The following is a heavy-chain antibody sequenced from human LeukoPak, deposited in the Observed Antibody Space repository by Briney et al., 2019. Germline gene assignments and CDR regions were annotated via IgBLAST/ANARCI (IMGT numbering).Heavy chain of an antibody. D-gene: IGHD2-15*01. CDR1: GFTFSSYA. J-gene: IGHJ4*02. Sequence: PAGGTLRLSCAASGFTFSSYAMCWVRQAPGKGLEWVSVISGSGSNTHYADSVKGRFTISRDNSKNTLYLQMNSLRAEDTAVYYCAKLGYYYWGQGTLVTVSS. V-gene: IGHV3-23*01. CDR2: ISGSGSNT. CDR3: AKLGYYY.